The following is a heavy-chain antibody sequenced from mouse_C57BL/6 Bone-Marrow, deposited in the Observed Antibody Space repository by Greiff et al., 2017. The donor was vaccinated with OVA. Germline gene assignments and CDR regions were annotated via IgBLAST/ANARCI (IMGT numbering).Heavy chain of an antibody. V-gene: IGHV1-5*01. CDR2: IYPGNSDT. CDR1: GYTFTSYW. CDR3: TRDYGGDAAYYFDY. Sequence: VQLQQSGTVLARPGASVKMSCKTSGYTFTSYWMHWVKQRPGQGLEWIGAIYPGNSDTSYNQKFKGKAKLTAVTSASTAYMELSSLTNEDSAVYYCTRDYGGDAAYYFDYWGQGTTLTVSS. J-gene: IGHJ2*01. D-gene: IGHD2-4*01.